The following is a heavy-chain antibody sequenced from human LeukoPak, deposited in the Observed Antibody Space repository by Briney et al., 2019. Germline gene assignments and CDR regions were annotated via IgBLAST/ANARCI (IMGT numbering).Heavy chain of an antibody. V-gene: IGHV3-23*01. CDR3: AKDPNSSGWYEGVFDY. Sequence: GGSLRLSCAASGFNFGSYAMSWVRQAPGKGLEWVSSISGRGGSTYYADSVKGRFTISRDNSKNTLSLQMNRLRAEDTAVYYCAKDPNSSGWYEGVFDYWGQETLVTVSS. J-gene: IGHJ4*02. CDR2: ISGRGGST. D-gene: IGHD6-19*01. CDR1: GFNFGSYA.